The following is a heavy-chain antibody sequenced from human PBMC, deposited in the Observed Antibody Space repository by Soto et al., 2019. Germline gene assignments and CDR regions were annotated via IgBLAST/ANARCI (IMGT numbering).Heavy chain of an antibody. CDR3: ARPSSYGSYYYFDL. D-gene: IGHD1-26*01. J-gene: IGHJ4*02. CDR1: GDTFTRHG. CDR2: ITVGSGNT. V-gene: IGHV1-18*04. Sequence: ASVKVSCKASGDTFTRHGFTWVRQAPRQGPEWMGWITVGSGNTHYAQKFQGRVSMTTDTSTSTAYRELWSLRSDDTAVYYCARPSSYGSYYYFDLWGQGTPVT.